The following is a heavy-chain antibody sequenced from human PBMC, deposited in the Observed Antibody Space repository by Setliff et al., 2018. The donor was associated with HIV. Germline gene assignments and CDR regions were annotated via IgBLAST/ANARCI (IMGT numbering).Heavy chain of an antibody. CDR3: ARVRQQSGWFGLGS. Sequence: GGSLRLSCAASGFTFSSYALHWVRQAPGKGLEWVALITFDGGLKYYADSVRGRFTISRDNSKKMLYLQMNSMRVEDTAVYYCARVRQQSGWFGLGSWGQGTLVTVSS. D-gene: IGHD6-19*01. CDR1: GFTFSSYA. V-gene: IGHV3-30*04. J-gene: IGHJ4*02. CDR2: ITFDGGLK.